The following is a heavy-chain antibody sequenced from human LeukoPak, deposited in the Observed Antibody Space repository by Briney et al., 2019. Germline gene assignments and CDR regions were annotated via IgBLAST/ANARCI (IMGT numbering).Heavy chain of an antibody. D-gene: IGHD3-22*01. CDR2: IYYSGST. J-gene: IGHJ4*02. V-gene: IGHV4-39*01. CDR1: GGSITSSSYF. Sequence: SETLSLTCTVSGGSITSSSYFCGWIRQPPGKGLEWIGSIYYSGSTYYNPSLKSRVTISVDTSTNQFSLKLTSVTAADTAVYYCARHGVVVTPFDYWGQGTLVTVSS. CDR3: ARHGVVVTPFDY.